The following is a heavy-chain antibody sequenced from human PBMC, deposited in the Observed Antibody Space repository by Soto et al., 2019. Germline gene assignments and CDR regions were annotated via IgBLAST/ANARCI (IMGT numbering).Heavy chain of an antibody. CDR3: ARLYVDASGWFDP. Sequence: QVQLVQSGAEVKKPGSSVKVSCKASGGTFSSYAISWVRQAPGQGLEWMGGIIPIFGTANYAQKFQGRVTITSDESTSKAYRELSSLRSEDTAVYYCARLYVDASGWFDPCGQGTLVTVSS. CDR1: GGTFSSYA. J-gene: IGHJ5*02. V-gene: IGHV1-69*01. CDR2: IIPIFGTA. D-gene: IGHD4-17*01.